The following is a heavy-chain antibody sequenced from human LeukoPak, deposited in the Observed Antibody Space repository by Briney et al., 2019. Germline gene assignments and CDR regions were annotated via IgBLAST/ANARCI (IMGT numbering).Heavy chain of an antibody. V-gene: IGHV3-21*01. CDR3: AREGIAAAGTECWFDP. Sequence: GGSLRLSCAASGFTFSTYSMNWVRQAPGKGLEWVSSISSSSSYIYYADSVKGRFTISRDNAKKSLYLQMNSLRAEDTAVYYCAREGIAAAGTECWFDPWGQGTLVTVSS. CDR1: GFTFSTYS. CDR2: ISSSSSYI. J-gene: IGHJ5*02. D-gene: IGHD6-13*01.